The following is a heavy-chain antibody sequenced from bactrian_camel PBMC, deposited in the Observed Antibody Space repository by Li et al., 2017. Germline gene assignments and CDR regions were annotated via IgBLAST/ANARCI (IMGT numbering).Heavy chain of an antibody. J-gene: IGHJ6*01. V-gene: IGHV3S60*01. CDR3: AASPWGPCSRGGYQA. CDR2: INWSGGYT. Sequence: HVQLVESGGDLVQAGGSLRLSCTASGLTFDDYAMGWFRQAPGKERGGVSCINWSGGYTYYADSVRGRFTISRDNAKNTLYLRMDSLKVEDSGMYFCAASPWGPCSRGGYQAWGQGTQVTVS. CDR1: GLTFDDYA. D-gene: IGHD5*01.